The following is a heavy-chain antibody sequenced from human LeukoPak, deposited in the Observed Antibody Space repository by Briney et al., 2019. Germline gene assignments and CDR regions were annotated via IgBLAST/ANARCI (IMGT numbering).Heavy chain of an antibody. CDR3: ARHDYGATRDY. J-gene: IGHJ4*02. Sequence: PSETLSLTCTVSGASISSYYWSWIRQPPGKGLQWIGYIHYSGSTNYNPPLKSRVTISVDTSKNQFSLKLSSVTAADTAVYYCARHDYGATRDYWGQGTLVTVSS. CDR2: IHYSGST. V-gene: IGHV4-59*01. CDR1: GASISSYY. D-gene: IGHD4-17*01.